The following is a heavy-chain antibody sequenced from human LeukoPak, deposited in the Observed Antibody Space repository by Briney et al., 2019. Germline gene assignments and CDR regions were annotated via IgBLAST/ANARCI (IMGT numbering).Heavy chain of an antibody. CDR3: AKRDNWNDRGFDY. D-gene: IGHD1-20*01. CDR1: GFIFSSYA. Sequence: GGSLRLSCAASGFIFSSYAMSWVRQAPGKGLEWVSAISGSGGSTYYADSVKGRFTISRDNSKNTLYLQMNSLRAEDTAVYYCAKRDNWNDRGFDYWGQGTLVTVSS. V-gene: IGHV3-23*01. CDR2: ISGSGGST. J-gene: IGHJ4*02.